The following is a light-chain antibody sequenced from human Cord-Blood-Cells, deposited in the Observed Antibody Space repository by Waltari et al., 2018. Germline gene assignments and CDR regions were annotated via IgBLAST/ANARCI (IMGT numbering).Light chain of an antibody. CDR2: AAS. J-gene: IGKJ5*01. CDR3: QQSYSTLIT. CDR1: QSISSY. V-gene: IGKV1-39*01. Sequence: DFQMTQSPSSLSASVGDRVTITCRASQSISSYLNWYQQKPGKAPKLLIYAASSLQSGVPSRFSGSGSGTDFTLTISSLQPEDFATYYCQQSYSTLITFGQGTRLKIK.